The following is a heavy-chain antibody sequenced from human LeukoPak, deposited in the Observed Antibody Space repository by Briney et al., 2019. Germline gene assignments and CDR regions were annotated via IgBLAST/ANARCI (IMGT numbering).Heavy chain of an antibody. J-gene: IGHJ4*02. CDR1: GFTFSSYG. V-gene: IGHV4-4*02. D-gene: IGHD2-21*02. Sequence: PGGSLRPSCAASGFTFSSYGMHWVRQPPGKGLEWIGEIHHSKSSNYYPSLKSRVTISVDKSKNQFSLELNSVTAADTAVYYCARGGDWLFDYWGQGILVTVSS. CDR2: IHHSKSS. CDR3: ARGGDWLFDY.